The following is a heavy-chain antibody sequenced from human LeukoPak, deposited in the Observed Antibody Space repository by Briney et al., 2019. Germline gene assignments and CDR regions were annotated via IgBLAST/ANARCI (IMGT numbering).Heavy chain of an antibody. V-gene: IGHV3-7*01. J-gene: IGHJ4*02. Sequence: GGSLTLSCAASGFTFSNYWMTCVPEGPGEGLEWLANINLDESETHFVDSVKGRFTISRDNAKNSLSLQMSGLRVEDTAVYYCARGYSDWLRWGQGTQVTVSS. D-gene: IGHD4-11*01. CDR3: ARGYSDWLR. CDR1: GFTFSNYW. CDR2: INLDESET.